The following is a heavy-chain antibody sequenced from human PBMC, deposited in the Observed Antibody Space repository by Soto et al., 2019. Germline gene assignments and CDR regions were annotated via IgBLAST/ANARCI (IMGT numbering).Heavy chain of an antibody. V-gene: IGHV3-30-3*01. Sequence: GGSLRLSCAASRFTFSYYAMHWIRQAPGKGLEWMAVILSDGSKEYYAESVKGRLTISRDNYKSTLYLQMNSLRVEDTAVYYCVRTIAVAGADAFDMWGQGTMVTVSS. CDR1: RFTFSYYA. J-gene: IGHJ3*02. CDR2: ILSDGSKE. CDR3: VRTIAVAGADAFDM. D-gene: IGHD6-19*01.